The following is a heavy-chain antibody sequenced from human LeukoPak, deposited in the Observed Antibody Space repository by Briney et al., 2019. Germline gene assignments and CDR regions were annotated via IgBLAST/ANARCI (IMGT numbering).Heavy chain of an antibody. CDR1: GGSLSGYY. Sequence: SETLSLTCAVYGGSLSGYYWSWIRQPPGKGLEWIGEINHSGSTNYNPSLKSRVTISVDTSKNQFSLKLSSVTAADTAVYYCARAKSCYYSSGCPLDYWGQGTLVTVSS. CDR2: INHSGST. V-gene: IGHV4-34*01. D-gene: IGHD6-19*01. J-gene: IGHJ4*02. CDR3: ARAKSCYYSSGCPLDY.